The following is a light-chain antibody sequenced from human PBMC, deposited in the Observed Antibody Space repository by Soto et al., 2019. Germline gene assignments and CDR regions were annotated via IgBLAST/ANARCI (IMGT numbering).Light chain of an antibody. CDR1: QSVSSSY. Sequence: EIVLTQSPGTLSLSPGERATLSCRASQSVSSSYLAWYQQKPGQAPRLLIYGASSRATGIPDRFSGSGSGTGFTLTISRLEPEDFAVYYCQQRSTWPTFGQGTKVDIK. V-gene: IGKV3D-20*02. CDR3: QQRSTWPT. J-gene: IGKJ1*01. CDR2: GAS.